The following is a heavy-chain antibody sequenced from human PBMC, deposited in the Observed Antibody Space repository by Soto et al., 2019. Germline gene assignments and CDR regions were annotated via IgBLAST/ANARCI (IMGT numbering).Heavy chain of an antibody. V-gene: IGHV1-18*01. CDR2: ISAYNGNT. CDR3: XXXXXXXXXXXXXXFDY. J-gene: IGHJ4*02. Sequence: QVQLVQSGAEVKKPGASVKVSCKASGYTFTSYGISWVRQAPGQGLEWXXWISAYNGNTNYAQKLQGRVTMTTDTXXXXXXXXXXXXXXXXXXXXXXXXXXXXXXXXXXXXFDYWGQGTLVTVSS. CDR1: GYTFTSYG.